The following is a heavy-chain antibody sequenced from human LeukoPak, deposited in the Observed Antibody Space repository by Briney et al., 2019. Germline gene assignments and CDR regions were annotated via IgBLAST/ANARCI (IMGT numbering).Heavy chain of an antibody. J-gene: IGHJ4*02. CDR3: ARDFEGRNYFDY. CDR2: IYYSGST. D-gene: IGHD3-9*01. V-gene: IGHV4-59*01. CDR1: GGSISSYY. Sequence: SETLSLTCTVSGGSISSYYWSWIRQPPGKGLEWIGYIYYSGSTNYNPSLKSRVTISVDTSKNQFSLKLSSVTAADTAVYYCARDFEGRNYFDYWGQGTLVTVSS.